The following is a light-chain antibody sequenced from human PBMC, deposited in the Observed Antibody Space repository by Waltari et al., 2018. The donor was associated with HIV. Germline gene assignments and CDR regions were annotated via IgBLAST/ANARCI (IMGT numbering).Light chain of an antibody. CDR1: SLRSYY. Sequence: SSELTQDPSVSVALGQTATITCQGDSLRSYYASWYQQKPGRAPLLIISGKNNRPSGIPDRFSGSSSGNTASLTITGAQADDEADYYCNSRDRRGYSYVFGTGTKVTIL. V-gene: IGLV3-19*01. J-gene: IGLJ1*01. CDR3: NSRDRRGYSYV. CDR2: GKN.